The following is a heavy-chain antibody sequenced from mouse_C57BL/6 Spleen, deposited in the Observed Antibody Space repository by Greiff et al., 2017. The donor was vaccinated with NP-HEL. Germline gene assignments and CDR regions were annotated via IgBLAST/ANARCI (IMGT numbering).Heavy chain of an antibody. D-gene: IGHD2-4*01. CDR3: ARGTPYYDFAY. CDR1: GYTFTSYW. Sequence: QVQLQQPGAELVRPGSSVKLSCKASGYTFTSYWMHWVKQRPIPGLEWIGNIDPSDSETHYNQKFKDKATLTVDKSSSTAYMQLSSLTSEDSAVYYCARGTPYYDFAYWGQGTLVTVSA. J-gene: IGHJ3*01. V-gene: IGHV1-52*01. CDR2: IDPSDSET.